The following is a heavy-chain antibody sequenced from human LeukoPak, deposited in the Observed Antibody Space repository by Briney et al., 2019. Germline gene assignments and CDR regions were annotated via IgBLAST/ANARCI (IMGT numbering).Heavy chain of an antibody. Sequence: GGSLRLPCAASGFTFGSYAMTWVRQAPGKGLEWVSYISSSGSTIYYADSVKGRFTISRDNAKNSLYLQMNSLRAEDTAVYYCARDGRYCSSTSCYYYYYMDVWGKGTTVTVSS. D-gene: IGHD2-2*01. CDR3: ARDGRYCSSTSCYYYYYMDV. V-gene: IGHV3-48*04. CDR2: ISSSGSTI. J-gene: IGHJ6*03. CDR1: GFTFGSYA.